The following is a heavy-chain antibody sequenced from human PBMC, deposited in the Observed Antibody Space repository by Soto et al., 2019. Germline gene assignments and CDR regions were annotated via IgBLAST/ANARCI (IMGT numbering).Heavy chain of an antibody. J-gene: IGHJ4*02. Sequence: EVRLVETGGGLIQPGGSLRLSCAASGFTVSDTYMNWVRQAPGKGLEWVSVIYSGSATYYADPVKGRFTISRDNSKNTVFLQMSSLRVDDTAVYFCARGKSGWLTFDYWGQGLLVTVSS. CDR3: ARGKSGWLTFDY. V-gene: IGHV3-53*02. CDR1: GFTVSDTY. CDR2: IYSGSAT. D-gene: IGHD6-19*01.